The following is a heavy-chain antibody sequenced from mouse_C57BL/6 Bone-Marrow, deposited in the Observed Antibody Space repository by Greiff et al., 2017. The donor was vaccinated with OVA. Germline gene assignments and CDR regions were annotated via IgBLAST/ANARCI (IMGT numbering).Heavy chain of an antibody. CDR1: GYTFTSYT. Sequence: QVQLKESGAELARPGASVKMSCKASGYTFTSYTMHWVKQRPGQGLEWIGYINPSSGYTKYNQKFKDKATLTADKSSSTAYMQLSSLTSEDSAVYYCARSDYDYDLYAMDYWGQGTSVTVSS. V-gene: IGHV1-4*01. CDR3: ARSDYDYDLYAMDY. CDR2: INPSSGYT. J-gene: IGHJ4*01. D-gene: IGHD2-4*01.